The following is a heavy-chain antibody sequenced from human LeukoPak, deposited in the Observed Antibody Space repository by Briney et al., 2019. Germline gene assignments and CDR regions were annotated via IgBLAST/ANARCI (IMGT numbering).Heavy chain of an antibody. CDR1: GFTFSSYG. CDR3: ARGDPIYDFWSGGDH. CDR2: ISYDGSNK. V-gene: IGHV3-30*03. D-gene: IGHD3-3*01. Sequence: GGSLRLSCAASGFTFSSYGMHWVRQAPGKGLEWVAVISYDGSNKYYADSVKGRFTISRDNARNFLYLQMNSLRAEDTAVYYCARGDPIYDFWSGGDHWGQGSLVSVSS. J-gene: IGHJ4*02.